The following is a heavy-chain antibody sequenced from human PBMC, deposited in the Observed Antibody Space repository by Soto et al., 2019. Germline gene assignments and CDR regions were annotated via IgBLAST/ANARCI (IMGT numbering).Heavy chain of an antibody. CDR3: ARQKTTVVTGIPDAFDI. J-gene: IGHJ3*02. V-gene: IGHV1-3*01. D-gene: IGHD4-17*01. Sequence: QVQLVQSGAEVKKPGASVKVSCKASGYTFTSYAMHWVRQAPGQRLEWMGWINAGNGNTKYSQKFQGRVTITRDTSANTTYMEPGSQGTEDNAVYYFARQKTTVVTGIPDAFDIWGQGTMVTVSS. CDR2: INAGNGNT. CDR1: GYTFTSYA.